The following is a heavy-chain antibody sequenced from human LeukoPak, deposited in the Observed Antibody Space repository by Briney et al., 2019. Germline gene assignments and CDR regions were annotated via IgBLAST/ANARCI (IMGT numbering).Heavy chain of an antibody. CDR2: ISSSSSYI. Sequence: GGSLRLSCAASGFTFSSYAMSWVRQAPGKGLEWVSSISSSSSYIYYADSVKGRFTISRDNAKNSLYLQMNSLRAEDTAVCYCARDGSGWHYFDFWGQGTLVTVSS. CDR1: GFTFSSYA. V-gene: IGHV3-21*01. CDR3: ARDGSGWHYFDF. J-gene: IGHJ4*02. D-gene: IGHD6-19*01.